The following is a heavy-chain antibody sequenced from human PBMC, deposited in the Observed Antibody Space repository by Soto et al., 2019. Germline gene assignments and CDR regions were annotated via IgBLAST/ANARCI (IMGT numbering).Heavy chain of an antibody. CDR3: ARDGSGSYYAFRLFDY. CDR1: GFTFSSYA. V-gene: IGHV3-30-3*01. D-gene: IGHD1-26*01. CDR2: ISYDGSNK. Sequence: GGSLRLSCAASGFTFSSYAMHWVRQAPGKGLEWVAVISYDGSNKYYADSVKGRFTISRDNSKNTLYLQMNSLRAEDTAVYYCARDGSGSYYAFRLFDYWGQGTLVTVSS. J-gene: IGHJ4*02.